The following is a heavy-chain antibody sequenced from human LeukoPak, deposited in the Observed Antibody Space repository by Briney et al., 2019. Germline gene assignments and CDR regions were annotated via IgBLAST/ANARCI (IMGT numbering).Heavy chain of an antibody. CDR3: ARDGRYYYGSGSYLAY. V-gene: IGHV3-21*01. D-gene: IGHD3-10*01. J-gene: IGHJ4*02. CDR1: GFTFSSYS. Sequence: PGGSLRLSCAASGFTFSSYSMNWVRQAPGKGLEWVSSISSSSRYIYYADSVKGRFTISRDNAKNSLYLQMNSLRAEDTAVYYCARDGRYYYGSGSYLAYWGQGTLVTVSS. CDR2: ISSSSRYI.